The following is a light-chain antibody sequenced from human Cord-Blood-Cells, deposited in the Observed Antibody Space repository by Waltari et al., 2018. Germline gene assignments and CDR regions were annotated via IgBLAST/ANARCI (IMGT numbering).Light chain of an antibody. CDR2: GAS. CDR1: QSVSSN. V-gene: IGKV3-15*01. Sequence: EIVMTQSPATLSVSPGERATLSGRASQSVSSNLAWYQQKPGQAPRLLLYGASTRATGIPASFSGSGSGTEFTLTISSLQSEDFAVYYCQQYNNWPHTFGGGTKVEIK. J-gene: IGKJ4*01. CDR3: QQYNNWPHT.